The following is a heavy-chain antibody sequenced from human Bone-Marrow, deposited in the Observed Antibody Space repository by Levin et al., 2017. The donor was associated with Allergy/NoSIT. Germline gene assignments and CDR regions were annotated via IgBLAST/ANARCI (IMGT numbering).Heavy chain of an antibody. D-gene: IGHD6-19*01. CDR3: ASEFGGHGWYSEDY. V-gene: IGHV3-23*01. CDR1: GFSFPNYA. CDR2: ITRSGGRT. J-gene: IGHJ4*02. Sequence: GGSLRLSCAASGFSFPNYAISWVRQAPGKGLKWVSAITRSGGRTYYADSVKGRFTVSRDDSKNAVYLQMSSQRAEDTAIYYFASEFGGHGWYSEDYWGQGTRVVVS.